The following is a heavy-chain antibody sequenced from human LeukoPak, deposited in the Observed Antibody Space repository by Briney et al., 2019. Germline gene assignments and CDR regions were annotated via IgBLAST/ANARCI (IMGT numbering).Heavy chain of an antibody. CDR1: GGSISPFY. CDR3: ARHGYCSGGSCYWDY. D-gene: IGHD2-15*01. CDR2: IYYSGST. J-gene: IGHJ4*02. V-gene: IGHV4-59*08. Sequence: SETLSLTCTVSGGSISPFYWSWIRQPPGKGLEWIAYIYYSGSTAYNPSLKSRVAISVDTSNNQVSLKLSSVTAADTAVYYCARHGYCSGGSCYWDYWGQGTLVTVSS.